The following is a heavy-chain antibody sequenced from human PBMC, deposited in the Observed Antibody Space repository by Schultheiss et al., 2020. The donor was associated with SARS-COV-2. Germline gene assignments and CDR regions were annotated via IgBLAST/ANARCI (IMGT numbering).Heavy chain of an antibody. V-gene: IGHV3-33*01. J-gene: IGHJ6*02. CDR1: GFTISDFG. Sequence: GGSLRLSCAVSGFTISDFGMHWVRQAPGKGLEWVAVIYYDGKNKNADSVKGRFTVSRDNSKNTLYLQMNSLRAEDTAVYYCARDRWFGVDPLPSGMDVWGQGTTVTVSS. D-gene: IGHD3-10*01. CDR3: ARDRWFGVDPLPSGMDV. CDR2: IYYDGKNK.